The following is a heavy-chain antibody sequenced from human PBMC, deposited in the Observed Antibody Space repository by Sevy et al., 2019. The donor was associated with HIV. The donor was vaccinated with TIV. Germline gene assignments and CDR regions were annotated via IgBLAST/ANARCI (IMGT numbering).Heavy chain of an antibody. CDR1: GFTFDDYA. D-gene: IGHD1-26*01. V-gene: IGHV3-43D*04. J-gene: IGHJ6*03. CDR3: AKDREKYSYYHYYMDV. Sequence: GGSLRLSCAASGFTFDDYAMHWVRQAPGKGLEWVSLINWDGSSTYYADSVKGRFTISRDNSKNSLYLQMNSLRDEDTALYYCAKDREKYSYYHYYMDVWGKGTTVTVSS. CDR2: INWDGSST.